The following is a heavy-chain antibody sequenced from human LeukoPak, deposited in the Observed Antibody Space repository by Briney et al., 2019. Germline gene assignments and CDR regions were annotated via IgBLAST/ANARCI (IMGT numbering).Heavy chain of an antibody. J-gene: IGHJ4*02. CDR1: GLTFSSYA. Sequence: PGGSLRLSCAASGLTFSSYAMSWVRQAPGKGLEWVSAISGSGGSTYYADSVKGRFTISRDNSKNTLYLQMNSLRAEDTAVYYCAKPTSSGYDFLVYWGQGTLVTVSS. V-gene: IGHV3-23*01. D-gene: IGHD5-12*01. CDR2: ISGSGGST. CDR3: AKPTSSGYDFLVY.